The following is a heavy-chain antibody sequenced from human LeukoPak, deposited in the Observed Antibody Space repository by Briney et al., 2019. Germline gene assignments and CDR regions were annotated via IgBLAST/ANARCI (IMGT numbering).Heavy chain of an antibody. CDR1: GGTFSSYA. V-gene: IGHV1-69*01. Sequence: SVKLSCKASGGTFSSYAISWVRQAPGPGLEWLGGIIAIFGAGNYAQKFSGRVTITADESTSTAYMGLSSRRSEDTAVYYCGRGDCSSTSCYLFRKYYYYGMDVWGQGTTVTVSS. J-gene: IGHJ6*02. CDR2: IIAIFGAG. D-gene: IGHD2-2*01. CDR3: GRGDCSSTSCYLFRKYYYYGMDV.